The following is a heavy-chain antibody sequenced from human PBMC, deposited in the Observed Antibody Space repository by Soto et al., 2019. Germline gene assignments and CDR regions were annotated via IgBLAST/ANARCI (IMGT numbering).Heavy chain of an antibody. CDR3: AGENVAVPAYF. Sequence: GGALRLSCTASRFTFSNYWMSSVRQAPGKGLEWVANIKQDGSETYYVDSLRGRFTISRDNAKNSVYLQMNSLRVDDTAVYFCAGENVAVPAYFWGQGTLVTVSS. CDR1: RFTFSNYW. CDR2: IKQDGSET. V-gene: IGHV3-7*01. J-gene: IGHJ4*02. D-gene: IGHD6-19*01.